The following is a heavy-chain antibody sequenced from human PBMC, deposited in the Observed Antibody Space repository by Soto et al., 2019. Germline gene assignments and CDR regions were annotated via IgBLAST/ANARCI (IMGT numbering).Heavy chain of an antibody. Sequence: ETLSLTCAVSGGSINGSSYYWGWIRQAPGKGLEWVSAISGSGGSTYYADSVKGRFTISRDNSKNTLYLQMNSLRAEDTAVYYCAKAYLTAYYYYYYGMDVWGQGTTVTVSS. J-gene: IGHJ6*02. V-gene: IGHV3-23*01. CDR1: GGSINGSSYY. CDR3: AKAYLTAYYYYYYGMDV. D-gene: IGHD3-9*01. CDR2: ISGSGGST.